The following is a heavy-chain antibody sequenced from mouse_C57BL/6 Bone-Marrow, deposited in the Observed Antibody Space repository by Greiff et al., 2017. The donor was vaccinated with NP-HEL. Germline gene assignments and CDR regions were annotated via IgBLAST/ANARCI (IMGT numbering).Heavy chain of an antibody. D-gene: IGHD2-1*01. CDR3: ARALYYGNFDY. Sequence: EVQLVESGGGLVKPGGSLKLSCAASGFTFSSYAMSWVRQTPEKRLEWVATISDGGSYTYYPDNVKGRFTISRDTAKNNLYLQMSHLKAEDTAMYYCARALYYGNFDYWGQGTTLTVSS. CDR1: GFTFSSYA. J-gene: IGHJ2*01. CDR2: ISDGGSYT. V-gene: IGHV5-4*01.